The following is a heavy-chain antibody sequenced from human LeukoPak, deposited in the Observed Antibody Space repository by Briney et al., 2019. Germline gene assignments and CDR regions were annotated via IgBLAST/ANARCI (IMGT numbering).Heavy chain of an antibody. CDR3: ASRSSIWSGYQDTLYYFDS. Sequence: PSETLSLTCTVSGGSISSYYWSWIRQPPGKRLEWIGHIYYSGSTNYSPSLKSRVTISVDTSKNQFSLKLSSVAAVDTAVYYCASRSSIWSGYQDTLYYFDSWGQGTLVTVSS. D-gene: IGHD3-3*01. J-gene: IGHJ4*02. CDR1: GGSISSYY. CDR2: IYYSGST. V-gene: IGHV4-59*01.